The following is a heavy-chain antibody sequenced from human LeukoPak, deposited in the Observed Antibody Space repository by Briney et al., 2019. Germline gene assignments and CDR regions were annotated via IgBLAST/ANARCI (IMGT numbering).Heavy chain of an antibody. J-gene: IGHJ4*02. CDR3: AAMYYYDSIGYYSQYYFDY. CDR1: GCTFTSSA. D-gene: IGHD3-22*01. CDR2: IVVGSGKT. Sequence: SVKVSCKASGCTFTSSAMQWVGQARGQRREWIGWIVVGSGKTNYAQKFQETVTITTDMSTSTAYMELSSLGSEDTAVYYCAAMYYYDSIGYYSQYYFDYWGQGTLVTVSS. V-gene: IGHV1-58*02.